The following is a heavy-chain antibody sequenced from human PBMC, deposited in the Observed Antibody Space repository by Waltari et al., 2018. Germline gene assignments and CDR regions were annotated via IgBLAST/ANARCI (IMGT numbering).Heavy chain of an antibody. V-gene: IGHV4-39*01. CDR1: GGSISSSSYY. D-gene: IGHD6-6*01. CDR3: ARPRYSSSEIDAFDI. J-gene: IGHJ3*02. Sequence: QLQLQESGPGLVKPSETLSLTCTVSGGSISSSSYYWGWIRQPPGKGLEWIGSIYYRVRTYYNPSLKSRVTISVDTSKNQFSLKLSSVTAADTAVYYCARPRYSSSEIDAFDIWGQGTMVTVSS. CDR2: IYYRVRT.